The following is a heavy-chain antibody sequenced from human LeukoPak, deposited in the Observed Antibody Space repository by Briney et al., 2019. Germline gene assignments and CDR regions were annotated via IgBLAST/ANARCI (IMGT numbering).Heavy chain of an antibody. CDR3: ARDGYQSHNWFDP. D-gene: IGHD5-12*01. V-gene: IGHV3-33*01. Sequence: PGGSLRLSCAASGFTFSSYGMHWVRQAPGKGLEWVAVIWYDGSNKYYADSVKGRSTISRDNSKNTLYLQMNSLRAEDTAVYYCARDGYQSHNWFDPWGQGTLVTVSS. J-gene: IGHJ5*02. CDR2: IWYDGSNK. CDR1: GFTFSSYG.